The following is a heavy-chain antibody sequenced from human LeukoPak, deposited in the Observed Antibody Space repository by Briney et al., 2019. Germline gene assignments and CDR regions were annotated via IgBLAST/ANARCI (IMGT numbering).Heavy chain of an antibody. D-gene: IGHD2-21*01. J-gene: IGHJ4*02. V-gene: IGHV1-3*01. CDR1: GYTFTKCV. CDR3: ARDDCGDTCYPGGY. Sequence: ASVKVSCKASGYTFTKCVVHWVRQAPGQRPEWMGWINAGNGDTKYSQNFQDRVTITRDTSANTAYMELSSLTSEDTALYYCARDDCGDTCYPGGYWGQGTLVTVSP. CDR2: INAGNGDT.